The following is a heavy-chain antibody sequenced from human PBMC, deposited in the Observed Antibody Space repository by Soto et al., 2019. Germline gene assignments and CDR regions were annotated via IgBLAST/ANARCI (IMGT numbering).Heavy chain of an antibody. CDR3: ATFLRNLGYCSSTSCSES. D-gene: IGHD2-2*01. CDR2: ISSSSSYI. V-gene: IGHV3-21*01. Sequence: PGGSLRLSCAASGFTFSSYSMNWVRQAPGKGLEWVSSISSSSSYIYYADSVKGRFTISRDNAKNSLYLQMNSLIAEVTAVYYFATFLRNLGYCSSTSCSESWGQGTLVTVSS. CDR1: GFTFSSYS. J-gene: IGHJ5*02.